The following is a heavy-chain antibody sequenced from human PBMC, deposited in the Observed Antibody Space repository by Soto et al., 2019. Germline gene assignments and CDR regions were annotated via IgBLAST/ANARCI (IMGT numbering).Heavy chain of an antibody. CDR3: ARGGPYDFWSENWFDP. Sequence: VASVKVSCKASGYTFTSYAMHWVRQAPGQRLEWMGWINAGNGNTKYSQKLQGRVTITRDTSASTAYMELSSLRSEDTAVYYCARGGPYDFWSENWFDPWGQGTLVTSPQ. CDR1: GYTFTSYA. CDR2: INAGNGNT. V-gene: IGHV1-3*01. D-gene: IGHD3-3*01. J-gene: IGHJ5*02.